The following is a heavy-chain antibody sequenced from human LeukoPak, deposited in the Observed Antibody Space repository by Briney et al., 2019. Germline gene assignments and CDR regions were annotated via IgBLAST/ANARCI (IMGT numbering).Heavy chain of an antibody. CDR2: MFYTGSG. CDR3: AREAVAGPDY. Sequence: SETLSLTCTVSGGSMSNYYWNWIRQPPGKGLEWIGYMFYTGSGKYNPSLKSRDTISVDTSKNQFSLKLSSVTAADTAVYYCAREAVAGPDYWGQGTLVTVSS. CDR1: GGSMSNYY. J-gene: IGHJ4*02. V-gene: IGHV4-59*01. D-gene: IGHD6-19*01.